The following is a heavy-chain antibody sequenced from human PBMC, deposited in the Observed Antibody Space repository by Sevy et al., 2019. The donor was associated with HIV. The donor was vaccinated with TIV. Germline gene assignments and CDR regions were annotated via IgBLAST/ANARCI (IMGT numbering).Heavy chain of an antibody. CDR1: GFTVSGNY. CDR3: ARDPRMYGDYLLAYFDY. Sequence: GGSLRLSCEASGFTVSGNYMAWVRLAPGKGLEWVSLIDSGGSTYYADSVKGRFTISRDNAKNTLYLQMNPLRAEDTAVYYCARDPRMYGDYLLAYFDYWGQGTLVTVSS. J-gene: IGHJ4*02. V-gene: IGHV3-66*01. D-gene: IGHD2-8*01. CDR2: IDSGGST.